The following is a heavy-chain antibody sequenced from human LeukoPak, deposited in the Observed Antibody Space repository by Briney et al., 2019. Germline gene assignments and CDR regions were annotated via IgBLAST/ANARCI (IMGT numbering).Heavy chain of an antibody. CDR1: GYSFTSYL. D-gene: IGHD6-19*01. CDR2: IYPGDSDT. Sequence: GASLKISCKGSGYSFTSYLIGWVRQMPGKGLEWMGIIYPGDSDTRYSPSFQGQVTISADKSISTAYLQWSSLKASDTAMYYCARLTGYSSGWYYFDYWGQGTLVTVSS. V-gene: IGHV5-51*01. CDR3: ARLTGYSSGWYYFDY. J-gene: IGHJ4*02.